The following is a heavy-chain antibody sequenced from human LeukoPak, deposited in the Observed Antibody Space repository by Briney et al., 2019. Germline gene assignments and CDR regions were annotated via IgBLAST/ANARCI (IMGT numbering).Heavy chain of an antibody. J-gene: IGHJ4*02. Sequence: SETLSLTCTVSGGSISSSSYYWGWIRQPPGKGLEWIGYIYYSGSTNYNPSLKSRVTISVDTSKNQFSLKLSSVTAADTAVYYRAGQPKRQGAIGYWGQGTLVTVSS. V-gene: IGHV4-61*05. CDR1: GGSISSSSYY. CDR2: IYYSGST. CDR3: AGQPKRQGAIGY.